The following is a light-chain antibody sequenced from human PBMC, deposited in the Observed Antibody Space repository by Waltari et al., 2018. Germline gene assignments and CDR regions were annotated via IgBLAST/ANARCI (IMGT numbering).Light chain of an antibody. CDR3: QQYASSRT. V-gene: IGKV3-20*01. J-gene: IGKJ1*01. CDR1: QSVTSNY. Sequence: EIVLTQSPDTLSLSLGERATLSCRASQSVTSNYLAWYQQKPGQAPRLLIYGVSSRATGVPDRFSGGGSGTEFTLTITRLEPEDFAVYYCQQYASSRTFGQGT. CDR2: GVS.